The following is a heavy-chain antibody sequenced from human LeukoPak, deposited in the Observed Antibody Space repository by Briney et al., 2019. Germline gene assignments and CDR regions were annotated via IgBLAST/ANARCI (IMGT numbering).Heavy chain of an antibody. J-gene: IGHJ4*02. Sequence: PSETLSLTCAVYGGSFSGYYWSWIRQPPGKGLEWIGEINHSGSTNYNPSLKSRVTISVDTSENQFSPKLSSVTAADTAVYYCARLYCGGDCYDYFDYWGQGTLVTVSS. CDR3: ARLYCGGDCYDYFDY. V-gene: IGHV4-34*01. CDR2: INHSGST. D-gene: IGHD2-21*01. CDR1: GGSFSGYY.